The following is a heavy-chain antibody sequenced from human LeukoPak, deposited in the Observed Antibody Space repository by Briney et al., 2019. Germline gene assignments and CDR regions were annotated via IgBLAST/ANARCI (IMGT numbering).Heavy chain of an antibody. CDR2: ISHSSSGT. J-gene: IGHJ4*02. CDR3: AKVINSGFYYYFDY. Sequence: GGSLRLSCAGSGFTFRSYAMSWVRQAPGKGLEWVSAISHSSSGTYYVDSVRGRFTIPRDNSKNLLYMQMNSLRAEDTAVYYCAKVINSGFYYYFDYWGQGTLVTVSS. CDR1: GFTFRSYA. D-gene: IGHD3-22*01. V-gene: IGHV3-23*01.